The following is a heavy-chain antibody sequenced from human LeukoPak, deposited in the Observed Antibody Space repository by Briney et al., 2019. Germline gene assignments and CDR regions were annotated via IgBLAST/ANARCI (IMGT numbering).Heavy chain of an antibody. J-gene: IGHJ6*03. D-gene: IGHD1-26*01. Sequence: SSETLSLTCFVSGDSISSHYWNWIRQPPGKGLEWIGYISSSGSTNYNPSLKSRVTVSIDTSKNQFSLNLSSVTAADTAVYYCARATLVGYFSYFYMDVWGKGTTVTFSS. CDR1: GDSISSHY. CDR2: ISSSGST. CDR3: ARATLVGYFSYFYMDV. V-gene: IGHV4-59*11.